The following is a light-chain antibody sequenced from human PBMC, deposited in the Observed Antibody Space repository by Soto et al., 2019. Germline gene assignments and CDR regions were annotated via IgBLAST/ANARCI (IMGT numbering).Light chain of an antibody. V-gene: IGLV2-14*01. Sequence: QSALTQPASVSGSPGQSITISCTGTSSDVGGYNYVSWFQQHPGKAPKLMIYEVSNRPSGVSNRFSGSRSGNTASLPISGLQSEDEAESYCNSYTNNNPVGFGTGTKLTVL. CDR1: SSDVGGYNY. CDR2: EVS. J-gene: IGLJ1*01. CDR3: NSYTNNNPVG.